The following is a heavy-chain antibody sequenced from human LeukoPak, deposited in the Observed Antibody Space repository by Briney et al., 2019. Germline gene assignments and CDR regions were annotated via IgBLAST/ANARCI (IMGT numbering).Heavy chain of an antibody. CDR2: IIPVFGTS. J-gene: IGHJ4*02. CDR1: GGSFRA. Sequence: ASVKVSCKSSGGSFRAISWVRQAPGQGLEWMGGIIPVFGTSNYAQKFQGRITLTADEATTTAYLELCGLRSEDTAIYYCARDAGNYGSGSYRDFWGQGTRVTVSS. V-gene: IGHV1-69*13. D-gene: IGHD3-10*01. CDR3: ARDAGNYGSGSYRDF.